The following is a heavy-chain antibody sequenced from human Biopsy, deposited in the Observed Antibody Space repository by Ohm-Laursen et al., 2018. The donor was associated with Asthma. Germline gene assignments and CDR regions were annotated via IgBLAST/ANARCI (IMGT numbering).Heavy chain of an antibody. CDR1: GYTFIHFA. CDR2: INAGDGNT. Sequence: ASVKVSCKASGYTFIHFAIHWVRQAPGQRLEWMGWINAGDGNTKYSQKFQGRVTITRDTSASTAYMDPRSLRSEDTAMYYCARTYYDFLTGQVNDAFALWGQGTMVTVSS. D-gene: IGHD3-9*01. J-gene: IGHJ3*01. V-gene: IGHV1-3*01. CDR3: ARTYYDFLTGQVNDAFAL.